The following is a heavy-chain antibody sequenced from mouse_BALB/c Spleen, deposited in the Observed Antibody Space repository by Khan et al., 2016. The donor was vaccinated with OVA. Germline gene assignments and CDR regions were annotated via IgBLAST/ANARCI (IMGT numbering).Heavy chain of an antibody. Sequence: EVQLQESGPGLVKPSQSLSLTCTVTGYSITTNYAWDWIRQFPGNKLEWMGYISYSGSTSYNLSPKSRISITRDTSKNQFFLQLNSVTTEDTATFYCAKQNYYVYAVDYWGQGTSVTVST. CDR1: GYSITTNYA. D-gene: IGHD1-1*01. CDR2: ISYSGST. J-gene: IGHJ4*01. V-gene: IGHV3-2*02. CDR3: AKQNYYVYAVDY.